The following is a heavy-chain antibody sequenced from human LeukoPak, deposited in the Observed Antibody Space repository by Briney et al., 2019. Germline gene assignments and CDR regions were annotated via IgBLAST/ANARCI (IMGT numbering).Heavy chain of an antibody. V-gene: IGHV1-2*02. CDR1: GYTFTDYY. CDR2: INPKSGGT. D-gene: IGHD6-13*01. Sequence: ASVKVSCKASGYTFTDYYLHWVRQAPGQGLHWMGWINPKSGGTSYAHMFQGRVTMTRDTSISTAYMELSRLRSDDTAVYYCAKDLRYSSSWSSGWFDPWGQGTLVTVSS. J-gene: IGHJ5*02. CDR3: AKDLRYSSSWSSGWFDP.